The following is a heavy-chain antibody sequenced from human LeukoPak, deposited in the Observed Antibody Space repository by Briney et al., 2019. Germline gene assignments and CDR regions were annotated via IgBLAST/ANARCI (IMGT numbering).Heavy chain of an antibody. CDR1: GYTFTSYA. D-gene: IGHD6-19*01. Sequence: ASVKVSCKASGYTFTSYAMHWVRQAPGQRLEWMGWINAGNGNTKYSQKFQGRVTITRDTSAGTAYMELSSLRSEDTAVYYCARGGSGWSNFDYWGQGTLVTVSS. V-gene: IGHV1-3*01. CDR2: INAGNGNT. J-gene: IGHJ4*02. CDR3: ARGGSGWSNFDY.